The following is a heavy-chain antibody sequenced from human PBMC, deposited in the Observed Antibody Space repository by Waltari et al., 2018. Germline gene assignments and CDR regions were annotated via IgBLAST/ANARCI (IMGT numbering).Heavy chain of an antibody. D-gene: IGHD3-10*01. J-gene: IGHJ4*02. CDR2: ISYDGSNK. CDR1: GFSFSSYA. V-gene: IGHV3-30*04. Sequence: QVQLVESGRGVVQPGRSLRLSCAASGFSFSSYAMHWVRQAPGKGLEWVAVISYDGSNKYYADSVKGRFTISRDNSKNTLYLQMNSLRAEDTAVYYCARAGNYYQYYFDYWGQGTLVTVSS. CDR3: ARAGNYYQYYFDY.